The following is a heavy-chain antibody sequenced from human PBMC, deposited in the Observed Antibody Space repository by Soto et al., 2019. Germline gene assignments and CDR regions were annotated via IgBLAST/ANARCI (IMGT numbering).Heavy chain of an antibody. J-gene: IGHJ3*02. CDR3: AREKDAFDI. CDR1: GYSFTSYG. CDR2: IDPSDSCT. Sequence: PGESMKISCKGSGYSFTSYGISWVRQMPGKGLEWMGRIDPSDSCTNYSPSFQGHVTISADKSISTAYLQWSSLKASDTAMYYCAREKDAFDIWGQGTMVTVSS. V-gene: IGHV5-10-1*01.